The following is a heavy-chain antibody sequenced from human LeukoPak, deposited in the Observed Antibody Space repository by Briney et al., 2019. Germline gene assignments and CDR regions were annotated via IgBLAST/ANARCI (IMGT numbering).Heavy chain of an antibody. D-gene: IGHD2-2*01. J-gene: IGHJ4*02. CDR2: ISSSSSTI. Sequence: GGSLRLSCAASGFTFSSYSMNWVRQATGKGLEWVSYISSSSSTIYYADSVKGRFTISRDNAKNSLYLQMNSLRAEDTAVYYCARDGGIVVVPAATYFDYWGQGTLVTVSS. V-gene: IGHV3-48*01. CDR1: GFTFSSYS. CDR3: ARDGGIVVVPAATYFDY.